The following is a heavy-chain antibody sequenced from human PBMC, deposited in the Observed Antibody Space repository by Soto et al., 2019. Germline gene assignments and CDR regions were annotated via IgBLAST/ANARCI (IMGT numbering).Heavy chain of an antibody. CDR1: GFTFSSND. CDR3: ATRPLLPGAP. Sequence: EVQLVESGGGLIQPGGSLRLSCAASGFTFSSNDMNWVRQAPGKGLEWVSLIYSGGSTYYADSVKGRFTIPRDNSKNTLYLQRSSLIADDTAVYYCATRPLLPGAPWGQGTMVTVSS. V-gene: IGHV3-53*01. D-gene: IGHD3-22*01. CDR2: IYSGGST. J-gene: IGHJ3*01.